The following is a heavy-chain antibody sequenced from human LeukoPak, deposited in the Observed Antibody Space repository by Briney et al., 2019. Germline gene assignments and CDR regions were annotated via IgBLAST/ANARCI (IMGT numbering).Heavy chain of an antibody. CDR1: GFTFSSYA. D-gene: IGHD6-19*01. CDR2: ISYDGSNK. CDR3: ARVSGWPAEYFQH. J-gene: IGHJ1*01. V-gene: IGHV3-30-3*01. Sequence: PGGSLRLSCAASGFTFSSYAMHWVRQAPGKGLEWVAVISYDGSNKYYADSVKGRFTISRDNSKNTLYLQMNSLRAEDTAVYYCARVSGWPAEYFQHWGQGTLVTVSS.